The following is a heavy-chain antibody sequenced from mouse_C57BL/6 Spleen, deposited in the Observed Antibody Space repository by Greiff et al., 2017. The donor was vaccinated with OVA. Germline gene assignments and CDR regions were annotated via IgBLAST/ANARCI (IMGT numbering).Heavy chain of an antibody. CDR3: ARGVVGSGFDY. D-gene: IGHD1-1*01. J-gene: IGHJ2*01. CDR2: INPSTGGT. Sequence: VQLQQSGPELVKPGASVKISCKASGYSFTGYYLNWVKQSPEKSLEWIGEINPSTGGTTYNQKFQATATLTVDKSSSTAYMQLKSLTSEDSAVDYFARGVVGSGFDYWGQGTTLTVSS. CDR1: GYSFTGYY. V-gene: IGHV1-42*01.